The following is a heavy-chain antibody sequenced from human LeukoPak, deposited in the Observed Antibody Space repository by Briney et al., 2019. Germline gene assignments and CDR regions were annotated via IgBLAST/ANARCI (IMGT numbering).Heavy chain of an antibody. V-gene: IGHV3-30*03. Sequence: GGSLRLSCAASGFTFSNYGMHWVRQAPGKGLEWVAVISYDGSNKYYADSVKGRFTISRDDSKNTLYLQMNSLRAEDTAVYYCATFRGYSYGYEENYWGQGTLATVSS. CDR1: GFTFSNYG. J-gene: IGHJ4*02. CDR3: ATFRGYSYGYEENY. D-gene: IGHD5-18*01. CDR2: ISYDGSNK.